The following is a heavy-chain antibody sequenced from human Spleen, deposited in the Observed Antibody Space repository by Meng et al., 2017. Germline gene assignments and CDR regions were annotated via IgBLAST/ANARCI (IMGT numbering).Heavy chain of an antibody. D-gene: IGHD1-1*01. CDR2: ISRDGHDT. V-gene: IGHV3-43D*03. J-gene: IGHJ3*02. CDR1: GFTFDHYA. CDR3: VKDIGAIGGTEAFDT. Sequence: GESLKISCAASGFTFDHYAMHWVRQPPGKGLQWVSLISRDGHDTYYGDSVKGRFTIARDNSKNSLYLQMNSLRPEDTALYYCVKDIGAIGGTEAFDTWGQGTMVTVSS.